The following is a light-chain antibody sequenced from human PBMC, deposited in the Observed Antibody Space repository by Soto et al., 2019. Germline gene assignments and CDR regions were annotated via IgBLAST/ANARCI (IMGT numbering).Light chain of an antibody. CDR3: VQDFNYPLT. J-gene: IGKJ4*01. CDR2: GAF. CDR1: RGVRSD. Sequence: AIQMTQSPSSLSASVGDTVTISCRASRGVRSDVAWYQQRPGSVPKVLIYGAFNLYTGVPSRFSGSGYGPDFSLTISSLQPEDSATYYCVQDFNYPLTFGGGTKVDIK. V-gene: IGKV1-6*01.